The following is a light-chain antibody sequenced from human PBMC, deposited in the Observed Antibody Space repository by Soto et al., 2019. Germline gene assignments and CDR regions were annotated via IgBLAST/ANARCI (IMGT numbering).Light chain of an antibody. V-gene: IGKV4-1*01. J-gene: IGKJ3*01. CDR1: QTVLYSPNNKNY. CDR3: QQYYSTPFT. Sequence: DIVMTQSPDSLAVSLGERATINCKSSQTVLYSPNNKNYLAWYQQKPGQAPKLLINWASTRESGVPDRFSGSGSGTDFTLTISSLQAEDVAVYYCQQYYSTPFTFGPGTKVDIK. CDR2: WAS.